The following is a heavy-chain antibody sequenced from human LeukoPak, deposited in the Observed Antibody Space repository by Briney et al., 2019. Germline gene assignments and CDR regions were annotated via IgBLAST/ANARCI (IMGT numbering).Heavy chain of an antibody. V-gene: IGHV3-53*01. CDR2: IYSGSST. CDR1: GFTVSSNY. D-gene: IGHD4-17*01. J-gene: IGHJ1*01. Sequence: PGGSLRLSCAASGFTVSSNYMSWVRQAPGKGLEWVSVIYSGSSTYYADSVKGRFTISRDNSKNTLYLQMNSLRAEDTAVYYCARDSDYGDTWFQHWGQGTLVTVSS. CDR3: ARDSDYGDTWFQH.